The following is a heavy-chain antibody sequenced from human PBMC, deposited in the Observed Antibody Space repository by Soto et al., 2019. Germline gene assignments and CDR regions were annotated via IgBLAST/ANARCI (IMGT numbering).Heavy chain of an antibody. CDR3: ARGRYCLTGRCFPNWYDS. CDR2: IYKSATT. Sequence: SETLSLTCSVSGDSISNLDYFWAWIRQPPGQALEYIGYIYKSATTYYNPSFESRVAISVDTSKSQFSLNVTSVTAADTAVYFCARGRYCLTGRCFPNWYDSWGQGALVTVSS. J-gene: IGHJ5*01. D-gene: IGHD7-27*01. CDR1: GDSISNLDYF. V-gene: IGHV4-30-4*01.